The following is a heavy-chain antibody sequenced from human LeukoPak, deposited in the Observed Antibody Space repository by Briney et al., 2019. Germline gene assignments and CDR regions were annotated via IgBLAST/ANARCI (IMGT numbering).Heavy chain of an antibody. J-gene: IGHJ3*02. Sequence: GGSLRLSCAASGFTFSSYCMHWVRQAPGKGLEWVSSISSSSSYIYYADSVKGRFTISRDNAKNSLYLQMNSLRAEDTAVYYCARDAPPFWSGYLDAFDIWGQGTMVTVSS. CDR3: ARDAPPFWSGYLDAFDI. CDR2: ISSSSSYI. D-gene: IGHD3-3*01. CDR1: GFTFSSYC. V-gene: IGHV3-21*01.